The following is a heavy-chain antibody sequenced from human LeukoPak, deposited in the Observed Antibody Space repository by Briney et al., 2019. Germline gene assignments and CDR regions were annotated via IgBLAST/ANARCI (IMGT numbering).Heavy chain of an antibody. CDR1: GFSLTGGGVG. D-gene: IGHD5-24*01. J-gene: IGHJ4*02. CDR2: IYWNDDK. V-gene: IGHV2-5*01. Sequence: SGPTLMKPTQTLTLTCTFSGFSLTGGGVGVGWIRQPPGKALEWLALIYWNDDKRYSPSLKNRLTITKDTSKNQVVLTMTNVDPVDTATYYCAHKWVYNDYFDIWGQGTLVTVSS. CDR3: AHKWVYNDYFDI.